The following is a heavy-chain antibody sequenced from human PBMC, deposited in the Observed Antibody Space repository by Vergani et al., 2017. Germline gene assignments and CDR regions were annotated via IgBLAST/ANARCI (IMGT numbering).Heavy chain of an antibody. D-gene: IGHD3-9*01. V-gene: IGHV1-2*02. J-gene: IGHJ4*02. Sequence: QVQLVQSGAEVKKPGASVKVSCKASGYTFTGYYMHWVRQAPGQGLEWMGWINPNSGGTNYAQKFQGRVTMTRDTSISTAYMELSRLRSDDTAVYDCARDERDLRYFDWLPQYHFDYWGQGTLVTVSS. CDR2: INPNSGGT. CDR1: GYTFTGYY. CDR3: ARDERDLRYFDWLPQYHFDY.